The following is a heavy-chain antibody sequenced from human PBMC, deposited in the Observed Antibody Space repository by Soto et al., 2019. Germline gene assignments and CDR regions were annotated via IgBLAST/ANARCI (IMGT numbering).Heavy chain of an antibody. J-gene: IGHJ5*02. CDR2: ISAYNGNT. Sequence: ASVKVSCKASGYTFTSYGISWVRQAPGQGLEWMGWISAYNGNTNYAQKLQGRVTMTTDTSTSTAYMELRSLRSDDTAVYYCARGGVLDYGDFIRSHNWFDPWGQGTLVTVSS. CDR1: GYTFTSYG. D-gene: IGHD4-17*01. V-gene: IGHV1-18*01. CDR3: ARGGVLDYGDFIRSHNWFDP.